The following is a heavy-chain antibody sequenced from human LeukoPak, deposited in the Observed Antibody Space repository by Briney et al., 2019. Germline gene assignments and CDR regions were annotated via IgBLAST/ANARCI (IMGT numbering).Heavy chain of an antibody. CDR1: GFTFSSYA. V-gene: IGHV3-30*03. CDR3: VARGVIITLGDY. Sequence: GGSLRLSCAASGFTFSSYAMHWVRQAPGKGLEWVAVISYDGSNKYYADSVKGRFTISRDNSKNTLYLQMNSLRAEDTAVYYCVARGVIITLGDYWGQGTLVTVSS. CDR2: ISYDGSNK. D-gene: IGHD3-10*01. J-gene: IGHJ4*02.